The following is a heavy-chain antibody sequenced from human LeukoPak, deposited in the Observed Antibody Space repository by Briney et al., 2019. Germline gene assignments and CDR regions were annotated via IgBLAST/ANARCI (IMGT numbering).Heavy chain of an antibody. J-gene: IGHJ4*02. CDR2: ICFSGST. D-gene: IGHD3-22*01. Sequence: SQTLSLTGTVSVGSIRSGDYYGSWIPQHPGKGQELIGDICFSGSTYYNASLKIRVTTSVDTSKNQFSLKLSSVTAADTAVYYCARASREYYDSSGYEYWGQGTLVTVSS. V-gene: IGHV4-31*03. CDR1: VGSIRSGDYY. CDR3: ARASREYYDSSGYEY.